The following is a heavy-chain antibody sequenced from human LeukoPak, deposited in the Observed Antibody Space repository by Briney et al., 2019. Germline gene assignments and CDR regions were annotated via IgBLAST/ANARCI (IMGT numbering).Heavy chain of an antibody. CDR2: INPNSGGT. Sequence: ASVKVSCKASRYTFTGYYMHWVRQAPGQGLEWMGWINPNSGGTNYAQKFQGRVTMTRDTSISTAYMELSRLRSDDTAVYYCASISRGNSSGRTAFDYWGQGTLVTVSS. CDR1: RYTFTGYY. J-gene: IGHJ4*02. CDR3: ASISRGNSSGRTAFDY. V-gene: IGHV1-2*02. D-gene: IGHD3-22*01.